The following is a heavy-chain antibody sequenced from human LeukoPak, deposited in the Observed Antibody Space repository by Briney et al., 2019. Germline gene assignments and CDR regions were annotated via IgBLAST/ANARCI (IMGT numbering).Heavy chain of an antibody. J-gene: IGHJ4*02. CDR3: GGGILRDDILTGYSDY. CDR1: GGTFSSYA. V-gene: IGHV1-69*13. D-gene: IGHD3-9*01. Sequence: SVKVSCKASGGTFSSYAISWVRQAPGQGLEWMGEIIPIFGTANYAQKFQGRVTITADESTSTAYMELSSLRSEDTAVYYCGGGILRDDILTGYSDYWGQGTLVTVSS. CDR2: IIPIFGTA.